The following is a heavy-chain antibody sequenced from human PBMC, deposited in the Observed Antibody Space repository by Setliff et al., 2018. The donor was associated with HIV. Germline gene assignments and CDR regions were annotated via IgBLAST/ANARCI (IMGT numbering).Heavy chain of an antibody. CDR2: ISSSSSYT. D-gene: IGHD1-26*01. CDR3: ARDRPRGGGSLDAFDI. J-gene: IGHJ3*02. V-gene: IGHV3-11*06. CDR1: GFTFSDYY. Sequence: GGSLRLSCAASGFTFSDYYMSWIRQAPGKGLEWVSYISSSSSYTNYADSVKGRFTISRDNAKNSLYLQMNSLRAEDTAVYYCARDRPRGGGSLDAFDIWGQGKLVTVSS.